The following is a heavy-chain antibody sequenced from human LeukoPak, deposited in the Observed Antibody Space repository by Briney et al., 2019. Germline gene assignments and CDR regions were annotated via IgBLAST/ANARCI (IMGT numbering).Heavy chain of an antibody. V-gene: IGHV4-39*07. CDR2: TYYRGTT. Sequence: SETLSLTCTVSGASISSTSYYWGWIRQPPGKGLEWIGSTYYRGTTYYNPSLKSRVTISVDTSKNQFSLQLSPVTAADTAVYYCARDWNRYAYWGQGTLVTVPS. D-gene: IGHD1-1*01. CDR3: ARDWNRYAY. CDR1: GASISSTSYY. J-gene: IGHJ4*02.